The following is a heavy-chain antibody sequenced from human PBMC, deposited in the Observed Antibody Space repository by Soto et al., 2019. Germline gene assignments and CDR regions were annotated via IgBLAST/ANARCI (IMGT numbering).Heavy chain of an antibody. D-gene: IGHD3-22*01. CDR3: AGDPDSHYNDSHAYSYP. CDR1: GGTFSSYT. Sequence: SVKVSCKASGGTFSSYTISWVRQAPGQGLEWMGRIIPILGIANYAQKFQGRVTITADKSTSTAYMELSSLRSEDTAVYYCAGDPDSHYNDSHAYSYPWGQGTLVTVSS. CDR2: IIPILGIA. J-gene: IGHJ5*02. V-gene: IGHV1-69*04.